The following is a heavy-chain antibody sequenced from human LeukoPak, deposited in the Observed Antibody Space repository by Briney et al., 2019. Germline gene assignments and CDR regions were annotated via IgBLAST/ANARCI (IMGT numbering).Heavy chain of an antibody. CDR2: ISGSGGST. Sequence: GGSLRLSCAASGFTFSSYAMSWVRQAPGKGLEWVSAISGSGGSTYYADSVKGRFTISRDNSKNTLYLQMNSLRAEDTAVYYCAKEPNPHYYDFWSGYQVDYWGQGTLVTVSS. CDR1: GFTFSSYA. V-gene: IGHV3-23*01. CDR3: AKEPNPHYYDFWSGYQVDY. D-gene: IGHD3-3*01. J-gene: IGHJ4*02.